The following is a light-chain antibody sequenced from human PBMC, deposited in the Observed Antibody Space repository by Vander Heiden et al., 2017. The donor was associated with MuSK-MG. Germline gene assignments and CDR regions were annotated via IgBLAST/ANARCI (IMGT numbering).Light chain of an antibody. J-gene: IGKJ5*01. CDR1: QSISSY. V-gene: IGKV1-39*01. Sequence: DIQMTQSPSSLSASVGDRVTITCRASQSISSYLNWYQQKPGKAPKLLIYAASSLQSGVPSRFNGSGSGTDFTLTISRLQPEDFATYYCQQSDSTPVTFGQGTLLEIK. CDR3: QQSDSTPVT. CDR2: AAS.